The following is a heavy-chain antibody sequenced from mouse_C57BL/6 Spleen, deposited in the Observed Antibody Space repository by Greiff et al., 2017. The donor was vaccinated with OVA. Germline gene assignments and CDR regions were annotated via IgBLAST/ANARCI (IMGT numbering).Heavy chain of an antibody. CDR2: ISSGSSTI. Sequence: EVQLVESGGGLVKPGGSLKLSCAASGFTFSDYGMHWVRQAPEKGLEWVAYISSGSSTIYYADTVKGRFTISRDNAKNTLFLQMTSLRSEDTAMYYCARLYEDDEGWYFEVWGTGTTVTVSS. D-gene: IGHD2-4*01. CDR3: ARLYEDDEGWYFEV. J-gene: IGHJ1*03. CDR1: GFTFSDYG. V-gene: IGHV5-17*01.